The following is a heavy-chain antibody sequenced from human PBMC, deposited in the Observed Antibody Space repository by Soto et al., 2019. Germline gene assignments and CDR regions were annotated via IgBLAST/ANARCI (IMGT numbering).Heavy chain of an antibody. D-gene: IGHD5-18*01. Sequence: SETLSLTCTVSGGSISSYYWSWIRQPPGKGLEWIGYIYYSGSTNYNPSLKSRVTISVDTSKNQFSLKLSSVTAADTAVYYCARVRGYSYGGDYYGMDVWGQGTTVTVSS. V-gene: IGHV4-59*01. CDR2: IYYSGST. J-gene: IGHJ6*02. CDR1: GGSISSYY. CDR3: ARVRGYSYGGDYYGMDV.